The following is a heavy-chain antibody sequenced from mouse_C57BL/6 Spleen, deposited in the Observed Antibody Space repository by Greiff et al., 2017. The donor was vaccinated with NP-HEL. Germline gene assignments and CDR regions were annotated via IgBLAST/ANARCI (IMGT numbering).Heavy chain of an antibody. D-gene: IGHD2-3*01. Sequence: QVQLQQPGAELVKPGASVKLSCKASGYTFTSYWMHWVKQRPGQGLEWIGMIHPNSGSTNYNEKFKSKATLTVDQSSSTAYMQLSSLTSEDSAVYYCADVDGYYDYFDYWGQGTTLTVSS. CDR3: ADVDGYYDYFDY. V-gene: IGHV1-64*01. CDR1: GYTFTSYW. CDR2: IHPNSGST. J-gene: IGHJ2*01.